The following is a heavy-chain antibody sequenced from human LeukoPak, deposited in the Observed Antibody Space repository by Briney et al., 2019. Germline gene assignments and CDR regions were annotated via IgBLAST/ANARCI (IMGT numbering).Heavy chain of an antibody. V-gene: IGHV1-46*01. J-gene: IGHJ4*02. CDR1: GYTFTSYY. CDR3: ARDPPAGTDNSNFDY. D-gene: IGHD6-13*01. CDR2: INPSGGST. Sequence: ASVKVSCKASGYTFTSYYMHWVRQAPGQGLEWMGIINPSGGSTSYAQKFQGRVTKTRDTSTSTVYMELSSLRSEDTAVYYCARDPPAGTDNSNFDYWGQGTLVTVSS.